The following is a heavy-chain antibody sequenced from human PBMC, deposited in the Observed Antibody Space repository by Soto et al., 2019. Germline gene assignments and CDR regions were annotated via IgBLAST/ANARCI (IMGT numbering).Heavy chain of an antibody. CDR1: GYTFTSYT. V-gene: IGHV1-3*01. CDR3: ARGGGWVGEASFDT. CDR2: INAGNGRE. Sequence: QVQLEQSGAEVKKPGASVKVSCQTSGYTFTSYTLHWVRQAPGQGLEWLGWINAGNGREKYSQRFQDRVSLSTDRSKSPAFMEIRALRSEDPGVYFWARGGGWVGEASFDTWGQGTLVIVSS. D-gene: IGHD3-10*01. J-gene: IGHJ4*02.